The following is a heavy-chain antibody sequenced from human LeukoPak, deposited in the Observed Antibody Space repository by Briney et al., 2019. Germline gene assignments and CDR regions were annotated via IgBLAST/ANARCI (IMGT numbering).Heavy chain of an antibody. V-gene: IGHV3-9*01. CDR1: GFTLDDYA. D-gene: IGHD2-15*01. Sequence: GRSLRLSCAASGFTLDDYAMHWVRQAPGKGLEWVSGISWNSGSIGCADSVKGRFTISRDNAKNSLYLQMNSLRAEDTALYYCAGQVVVVAATAWFDPWGQGTLVTVSS. CDR2: ISWNSGSI. CDR3: AGQVVVVAATAWFDP. J-gene: IGHJ5*02.